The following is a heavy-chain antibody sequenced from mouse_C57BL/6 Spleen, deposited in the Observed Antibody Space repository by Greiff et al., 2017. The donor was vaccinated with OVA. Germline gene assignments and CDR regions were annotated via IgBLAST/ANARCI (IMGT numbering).Heavy chain of an antibody. J-gene: IGHJ2*01. CDR1: GYTFTSYW. D-gene: IGHD1-1*01. CDR3: ARVTTVVADY. V-gene: IGHV1-55*01. CDR2: IYPGSGST. Sequence: QVQLQQPGAELVKPGASVKMSCKASGYTFTSYWITWVKQRPGQGLEWIGDIYPGSGSTIYNEKFKSTATLTVDTSSSTAYMQLSSLTSEDSAVYYCARVTTVVADYWGQGTTLTVSS.